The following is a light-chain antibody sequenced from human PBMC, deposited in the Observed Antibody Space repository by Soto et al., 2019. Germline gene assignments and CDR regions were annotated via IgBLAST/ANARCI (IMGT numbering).Light chain of an antibody. Sequence: DIVMTQSPASLTVTPGEPASISFRSSQRLLHSNGNTFLDWYLQKPGQSPQLLIYLGSNRASGVPERVSVSEAGKDFTLKISRVEAEDVRVYYCMQALQTPYTVGQGAKVDI. J-gene: IGKJ2*01. CDR2: LGS. CDR1: QRLLHSNGNTF. CDR3: MQALQTPYT. V-gene: IGKV2-28*01.